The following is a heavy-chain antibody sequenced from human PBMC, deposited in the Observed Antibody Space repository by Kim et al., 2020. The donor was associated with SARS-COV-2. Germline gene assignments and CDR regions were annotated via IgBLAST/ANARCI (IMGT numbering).Heavy chain of an antibody. CDR1: GFTFSSYA. J-gene: IGHJ1*01. V-gene: IGHV3-64D*09. CDR3: VKDITVGLVVAATRYAFQH. CDR2: ISSNGGST. D-gene: IGHD2-15*01. Sequence: GGSLRLSCSASGFTFSSYAMHWVRQAPGKGLEYVSAISSNGGSTYYADSVKGRFTISRDNSKNTLYLQMSSLRAEDTAVYYCVKDITVGLVVAATRYAFQHWGQGTLVTVSS.